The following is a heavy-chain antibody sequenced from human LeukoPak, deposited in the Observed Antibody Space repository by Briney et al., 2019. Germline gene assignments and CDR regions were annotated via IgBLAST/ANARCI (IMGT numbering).Heavy chain of an antibody. J-gene: IGHJ4*02. V-gene: IGHV4-34*01. CDR1: GGSFSGYY. CDR3: ARGLTKYYYDSSGSDY. Sequence: SETLSLTCAVYGGSFSGYYWSWIRQPPGKGLEWIGEINHSGSTNYNPSLKSRVTISVDTSKNQFSLKLSSVTAADTAVYYCARGLTKYYYDSSGSDYWGQGTLVTVSS. D-gene: IGHD3-22*01. CDR2: INHSGST.